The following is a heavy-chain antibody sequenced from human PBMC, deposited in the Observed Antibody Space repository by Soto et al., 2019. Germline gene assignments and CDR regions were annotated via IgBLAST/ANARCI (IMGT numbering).Heavy chain of an antibody. Sequence: GGSLRLSCTVSGFTFGDYVMSWFRQSPGKGLEWVGFIRSKALGGTSGYAASVKGRFTISRDDSNSIAYLQMNSLKTEDTAVYYCARACSSTTCNDGFDIWGQGTTVTV. V-gene: IGHV3-49*03. D-gene: IGHD2-2*01. J-gene: IGHJ3*02. CDR3: ARACSSTTCNDGFDI. CDR2: IRSKALGGTS. CDR1: GFTFGDYV.